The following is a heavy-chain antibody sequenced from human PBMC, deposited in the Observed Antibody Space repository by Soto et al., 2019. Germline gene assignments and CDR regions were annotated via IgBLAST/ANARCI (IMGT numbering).Heavy chain of an antibody. CDR1: GYTFTSYY. V-gene: IGHV1-46*01. CDR2: INPSGGST. Sequence: ASVKVSCKASGYTFTSYYMHWVRQAPGQGLEWMGIINPSGGSTSYAQKFQGRVTMTRDTSTSTVYMELSSLRSEDTAVYYCARAEFGCGGDCYSAHFDYWGQGTLVTVSS. D-gene: IGHD2-21*02. J-gene: IGHJ4*02. CDR3: ARAEFGCGGDCYSAHFDY.